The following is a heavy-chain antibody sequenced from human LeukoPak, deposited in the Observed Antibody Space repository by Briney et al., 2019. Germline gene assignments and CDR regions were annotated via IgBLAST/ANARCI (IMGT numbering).Heavy chain of an antibody. J-gene: IGHJ4*02. CDR3: AKDIMSSRLGGNVDY. Sequence: GRSLRLSCAASGFTFDDYAMHWVRQAPGKGLEWVSGISWNSGRIGYADSVKGRFTISRDNAKNSLYLQMNSLRAEDTALYYCAKDIMSSRLGGNVDYWGQGTLVTVSS. V-gene: IGHV3-9*01. D-gene: IGHD6-13*01. CDR2: ISWNSGRI. CDR1: GFTFDDYA.